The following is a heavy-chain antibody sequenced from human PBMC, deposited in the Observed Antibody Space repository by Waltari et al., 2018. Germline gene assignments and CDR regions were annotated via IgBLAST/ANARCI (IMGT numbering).Heavy chain of an antibody. Sequence: QVQLQESAPGLVKPSETLSLTCTASGGSISSYYWSWIREPPGKGLEWIGYIYYSGSTNYNHSLKYRVTISVSPSKNQFSLKLHSVTTAATAVYYYASYYYDSRRHPPCDYYYMDVWGQGTTVTISS. V-gene: IGHV4-59*01. CDR3: ASYYYDSRRHPPCDYYYMDV. CDR2: IYYSGST. J-gene: IGHJ6*03. D-gene: IGHD3-22*01. CDR1: GGSISSYY.